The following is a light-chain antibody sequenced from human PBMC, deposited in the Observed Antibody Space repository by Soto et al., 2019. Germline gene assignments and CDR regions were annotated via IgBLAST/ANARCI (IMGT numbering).Light chain of an antibody. CDR3: SSYTTTTSFIL. V-gene: IGLV2-14*01. CDR2: EVS. Sequence: QSVLTQPGSVSGSPGQSITISCTGTSSDIGNYDFVSWYQQVPGTAPKAMIYEVSSRPSGVSNRFSGSKSGNTASLTISGLQSEDEAYYYCSSYTTTTSFILFGGGTKLTV. CDR1: SSDIGNYDF. J-gene: IGLJ2*01.